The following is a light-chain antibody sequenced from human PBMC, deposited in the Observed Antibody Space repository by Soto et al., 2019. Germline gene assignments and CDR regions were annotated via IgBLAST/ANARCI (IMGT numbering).Light chain of an antibody. CDR1: QSVSSN. CDR2: RAS. V-gene: IGKV3-15*01. CDR3: HQYNNLPLWT. J-gene: IGKJ1*01. Sequence: EIVMTQSPATLSVSPGERATLSCSASQSVSSNLAWSQQKPGQAPRLLIYRASTRATGIPARFSGSGCGTEFILTISSLQSEDFAVYYCHQYNNLPLWTFGQGTKVEIK.